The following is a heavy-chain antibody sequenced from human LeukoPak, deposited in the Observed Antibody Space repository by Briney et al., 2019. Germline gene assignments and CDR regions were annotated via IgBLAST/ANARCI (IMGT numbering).Heavy chain of an antibody. CDR1: GGSISSYY. CDR2: IYYTEST. Sequence: PSETLSLTCTVSGGSISSYYWSWIRQPPATGLDRIGYIYYTESTNYNHSLKSRVTISVCTSEIQFSLKLRSVTAADAAVYYCARGNCVSYYGFDEWVQGTLVTVSS. V-gene: IGHV4-59*01. CDR3: ARGNCVSYYGFDE. D-gene: IGHD1-26*01. J-gene: IGHJ4*02.